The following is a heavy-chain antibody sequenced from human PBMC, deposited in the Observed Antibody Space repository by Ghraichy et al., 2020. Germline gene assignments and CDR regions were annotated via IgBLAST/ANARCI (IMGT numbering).Heavy chain of an antibody. CDR2: IYWDEDR. D-gene: IGHD3-16*02. J-gene: IGHJ3*02. CDR3: AHVMITYGGAIGDEAFDI. CDR1: GFSLTTTGVG. Sequence: SGPTLVKPTQTLTLTCNFAGFSLTTTGVGVGWIRQATGEALEWLAVIYWDEDRRYNPSLKSRLAVTKDISKNQVVLTVTNMGPEDTATYYCAHVMITYGGAIGDEAFDIWGHGIVVSVSS. V-gene: IGHV2-5*02.